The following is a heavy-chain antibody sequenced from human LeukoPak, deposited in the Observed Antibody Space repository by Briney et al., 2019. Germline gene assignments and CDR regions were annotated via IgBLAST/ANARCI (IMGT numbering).Heavy chain of an antibody. CDR3: ARGDIVVLPAGIPHNWFDP. V-gene: IGHV1-2*02. D-gene: IGHD2-2*02. CDR1: GYSSTGYY. Sequence: ASVKVSCKASGYSSTGYYIHWVRQAPGQGLEWMGWINPNSGGTTYAQKFQGRVTMTRDTSISTAYMELSRLRSDDTDVYYCARGDIVVLPAGIPHNWFDPWGQGTLVTVSS. CDR2: INPNSGGT. J-gene: IGHJ5*02.